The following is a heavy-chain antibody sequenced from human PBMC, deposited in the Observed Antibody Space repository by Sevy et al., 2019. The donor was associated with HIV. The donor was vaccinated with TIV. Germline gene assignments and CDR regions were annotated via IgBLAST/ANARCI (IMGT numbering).Heavy chain of an antibody. V-gene: IGHV3-30-3*01. J-gene: IGHJ4*02. CDR1: GFIFGSYA. CDR3: ARDPGISWSSFDY. D-gene: IGHD6-13*01. CDR2: ISYDGSHK. Sequence: GGSLRLSCAASGFIFGSYAMNWVRQAPGKGLEWVAVISYDGSHKYYADSVKGRFTISRDSTKNTLYLQMHSLRTDDTAVYYCARDPGISWSSFDYGGQGTLFTVSS.